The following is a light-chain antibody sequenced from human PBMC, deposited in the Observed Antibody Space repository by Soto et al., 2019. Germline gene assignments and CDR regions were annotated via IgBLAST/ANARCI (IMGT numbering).Light chain of an antibody. CDR1: QSVSSD. CDR2: GAS. V-gene: IGKV3-15*01. Sequence: EIVMTQSPATLSVSPGERATLSCRASQSVSSDLAWYQQKPGQAPRRLIYGASTRATGIPARFSGSGSGTEFTLTISRLQSEDFAVYYCQQYNNWLLWTFGQGT. J-gene: IGKJ1*01. CDR3: QQYNNWLLWT.